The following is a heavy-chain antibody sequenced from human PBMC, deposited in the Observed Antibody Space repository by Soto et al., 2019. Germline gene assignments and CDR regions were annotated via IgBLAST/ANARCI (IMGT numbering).Heavy chain of an antibody. J-gene: IGHJ3*02. CDR3: ARGSGADAFDI. CDR2: IILPLGTP. V-gene: IGHV1-69*01. CDR1: GGNFNDYA. D-gene: IGHD7-27*01. Sequence: QVQLVQSGAEVKKPGSSVKLSCRASGGNFNDYAFSWVRQAPGQGLQWLGGIILPLGTPHYAQIFQGRVTITADGSTSTVYMELGSLRLDDTAVYYCARGSGADAFDIWGQGTMVTVSS.